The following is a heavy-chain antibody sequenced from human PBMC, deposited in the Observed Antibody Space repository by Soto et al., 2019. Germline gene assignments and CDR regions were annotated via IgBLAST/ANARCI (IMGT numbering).Heavy chain of an antibody. V-gene: IGHV3-23*01. J-gene: IGHJ4*02. CDR1: GFTFSSYA. D-gene: IGHD3-10*01. CDR2: ISGSGGST. CDR3: AKDRLVRGVIIRGFDY. Sequence: EVQLLESGGGLVQPGGSLRLSCAASGFTFSSYAMSWVRQAPGKGLEWVSAISGSGGSTYYADSVKGRFTISRGNSKNTLYLQMNSLRAEDTAVYYCAKDRLVRGVIIRGFDYWGQGTLVTVSS.